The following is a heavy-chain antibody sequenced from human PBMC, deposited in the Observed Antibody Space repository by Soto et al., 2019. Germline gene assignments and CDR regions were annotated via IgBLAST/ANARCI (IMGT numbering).Heavy chain of an antibody. CDR3: ARTIWTYGDYDNDAFDI. D-gene: IGHD4-17*01. CDR2: IIPILGIA. J-gene: IGHJ3*02. Sequence: SVKVSCKASGGTFSSYTISWVRQAPGQGLEWMGRIIPILGIANYAQKFQGRVTITADKSTSTAYMELSSLRSEDTAVYYCARTIWTYGDYDNDAFDIWGQGTMVTVSS. V-gene: IGHV1-69*02. CDR1: GGTFSSYT.